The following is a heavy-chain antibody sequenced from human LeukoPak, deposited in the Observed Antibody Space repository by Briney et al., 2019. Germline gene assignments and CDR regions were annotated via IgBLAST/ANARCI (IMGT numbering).Heavy chain of an antibody. CDR1: GLTFRRHW. V-gene: IGHV3-74*01. Sequence: PGGSLRLSCAASGLTFRRHWMHWVRQAPGKGLVWVARINSDGTSTSYADSVKGRFTISRDSATLYLQMNSLTAEDTAVYYCARGPANGGYGVDYWGQGTLVTVSS. CDR2: INSDGTST. J-gene: IGHJ4*02. D-gene: IGHD5-12*01. CDR3: ARGPANGGYGVDY.